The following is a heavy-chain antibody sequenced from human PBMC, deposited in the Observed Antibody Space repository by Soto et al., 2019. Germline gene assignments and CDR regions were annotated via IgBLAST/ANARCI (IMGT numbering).Heavy chain of an antibody. CDR1: GYDFTTYG. J-gene: IGHJ4*02. Sequence: QVHLVQSGAEVKKPGASVKVSCKGSGYDFTTYGITWGRQALGQGLEWMAWISAHNGNTDYAQKLQGRVTVTRDTSTSTAYMELRSLRSDDTAMYYCARGRYGDYWGQGALVTVSS. V-gene: IGHV1-18*01. D-gene: IGHD1-1*01. CDR2: ISAHNGNT. CDR3: ARGRYGDY.